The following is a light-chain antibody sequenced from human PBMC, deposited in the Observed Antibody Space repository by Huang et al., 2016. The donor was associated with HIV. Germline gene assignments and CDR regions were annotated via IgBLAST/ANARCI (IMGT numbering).Light chain of an antibody. V-gene: IGKV1-8*01. CDR3: QQYFTYPPFT. J-gene: IGKJ5*01. Sequence: AIRMTQSPSSLSASTGDRVTITFRASQGIANYLAWYQQKPGKAPKLLISAASTLQSGVPSRFSGSGSGSDFTLTISCLQSEDFATYYCQQYFTYPPFTFGQGTRLEIK. CDR2: AAS. CDR1: QGIANY.